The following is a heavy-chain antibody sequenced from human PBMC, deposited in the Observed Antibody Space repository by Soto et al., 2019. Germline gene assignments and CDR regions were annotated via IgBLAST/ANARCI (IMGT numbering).Heavy chain of an antibody. V-gene: IGHV3-66*01. CDR2: IYSGGST. CDR3: ARDPWAADY. Sequence: HLGGSLRLSCAASGFTVSTKYMSWVRQAPGKGLEWVSVIYSGGSTFYADSVRGRFTISRDNSKNTVNLQMNSLRAEDTAVYYCARDPWAADYWGQGTLVTVSS. J-gene: IGHJ4*02. CDR1: GFTVSTKY. D-gene: IGHD3-16*01.